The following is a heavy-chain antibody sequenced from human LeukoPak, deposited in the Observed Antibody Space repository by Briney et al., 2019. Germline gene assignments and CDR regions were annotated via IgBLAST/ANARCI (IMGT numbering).Heavy chain of an antibody. Sequence: SETLSLTCAVYGGSFSGYYWSRIRQPPGKGLEWIGEINHSGSTNYNPSLKSRVTISVDTSKNQFSLKLSSVTAADTAVYYCAREGPGGWWDDFWSGYYPPSHYYYYMDVWGKGTTVTVSS. D-gene: IGHD3-3*01. CDR1: GGSFSGYY. J-gene: IGHJ6*03. CDR3: AREGPGGWWDDFWSGYYPPSHYYYYMDV. V-gene: IGHV4-34*01. CDR2: INHSGST.